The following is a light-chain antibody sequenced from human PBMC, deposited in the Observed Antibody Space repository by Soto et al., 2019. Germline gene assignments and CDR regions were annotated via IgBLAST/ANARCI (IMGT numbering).Light chain of an antibody. CDR2: GAS. CDR3: QQYGSSGT. V-gene: IGKV3-20*01. J-gene: IGKJ1*01. CDR1: QSVSSNQ. Sequence: EIVLTQSPGTLSLSPGERASLSCRASQSVSSNQLAWYQQKPGQAPSLLIYGASSRATGVPDRFSGSGSGTDFTLTISRLEPEDFAVYYCQQYGSSGTFGQGTKVDIK.